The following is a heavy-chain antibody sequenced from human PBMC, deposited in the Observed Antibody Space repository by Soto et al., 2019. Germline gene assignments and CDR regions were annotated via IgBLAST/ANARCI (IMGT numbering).Heavy chain of an antibody. CDR1: GGSISSSSYY. CDR3: ARPREAVAETGDSFDY. CDR2: IYYSGST. J-gene: IGHJ4*02. D-gene: IGHD6-19*01. V-gene: IGHV4-39*01. Sequence: QLQLQESGPGLVKPSETLSLTCTVSGGSISSSSYYWGWIRQPPGKALEWIGRIYYSGSTYYNPSLKSRVNIYVDTSKNQCSLRLSSVTAADTAVYYCARPREAVAETGDSFDYWGQGTLVTVSS.